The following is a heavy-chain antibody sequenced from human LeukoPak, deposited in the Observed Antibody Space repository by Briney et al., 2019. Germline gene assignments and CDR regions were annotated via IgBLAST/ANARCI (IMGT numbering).Heavy chain of an antibody. CDR2: INHSGST. CDR3: ARLSEMATIHDY. Sequence: PSETLSLTCAVYGGSFSGYYWSWIRQPPGKGLEWIGEINHSGSTNYNPSLKSRVTISVDTSKNQFSLKLSSVTAADTAVYYCARLSEMATIHDYWGQGTLVTVSS. CDR1: GGSFSGYY. V-gene: IGHV4-34*01. J-gene: IGHJ4*02. D-gene: IGHD5-24*01.